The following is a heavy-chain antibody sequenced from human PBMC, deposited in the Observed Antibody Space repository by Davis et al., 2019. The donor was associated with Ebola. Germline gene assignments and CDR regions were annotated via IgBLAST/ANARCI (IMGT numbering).Heavy chain of an antibody. CDR2: IKQDGSEK. D-gene: IGHD3-3*01. CDR1: GFTFSSYW. Sequence: GGSLRLSCAASGFTFSSYWMSWVRQAPGKGLEWVANIKQDGSEKYYVDSVKGRFTISRDNAKNSLYLQMNSLRAEDTAVYYCARENTYYDFWSGYLDYWGQGTLVTVSS. CDR3: ARENTYYDFWSGYLDY. V-gene: IGHV3-7*03. J-gene: IGHJ4*02.